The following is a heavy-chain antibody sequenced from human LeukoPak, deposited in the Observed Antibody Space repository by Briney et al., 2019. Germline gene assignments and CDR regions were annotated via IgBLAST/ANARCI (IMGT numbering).Heavy chain of an antibody. V-gene: IGHV3-23*01. J-gene: IGHJ4*02. CDR3: ASPARAADGQADLDY. CDR1: GFTLRNYA. Sequence: PGGSLRLSCAASGFTLRNYAMSWVRQAPGKGLEWVSSIGAGDKYTYHIDSVKGRLTITRDNSKNTLYLQMNSLRAEDTAVYYCASPARAADGQADLDYWGQGTLVIVSS. D-gene: IGHD6-13*01. CDR2: IGAGDKYT.